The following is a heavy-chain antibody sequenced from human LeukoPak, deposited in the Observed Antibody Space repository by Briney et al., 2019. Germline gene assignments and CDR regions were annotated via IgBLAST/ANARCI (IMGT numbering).Heavy chain of an antibody. Sequence: GGSLILSCAASGFTFSSYEMNWVRQAPGKGLEWVSYISSSGSSIYYADSVKGRFTISRDNAKNSLSLQMNSLRVEDTAVYYCARDHNGPYTFDYWGQGTLVTVSS. CDR3: ARDHNGPYTFDY. D-gene: IGHD2-2*02. J-gene: IGHJ4*02. V-gene: IGHV3-48*03. CDR1: GFTFSSYE. CDR2: ISSSGSSI.